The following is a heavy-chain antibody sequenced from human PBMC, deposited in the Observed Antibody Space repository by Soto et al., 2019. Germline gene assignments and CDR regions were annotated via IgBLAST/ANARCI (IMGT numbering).Heavy chain of an antibody. CDR2: ITTGISYI. V-gene: IGHV3-21*01. J-gene: IGHJ4*02. Sequence: PGGSLRLSCAASGFTFSSYNMNWVRQAPGKGLEWVSSITTGISYIYYADSVKGRFTISRDDAKNSLYLQMNSLRAEDTAVYYCAREEYCSGTGCQYFDYWGQGTLVTVSS. CDR1: GFTFSSYN. CDR3: AREEYCSGTGCQYFDY. D-gene: IGHD2-2*01.